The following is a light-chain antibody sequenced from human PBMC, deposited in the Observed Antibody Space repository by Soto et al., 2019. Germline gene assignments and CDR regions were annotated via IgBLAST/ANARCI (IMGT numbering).Light chain of an antibody. CDR3: QQYETFSGT. Sequence: IQMTQSPSSLSASIGDTVTITCRASQSIRTYLIWYQQKSGKAPKVLISGASALPRGVPARFSGSGSGTKFTLTIASLQPDDFATYYCQQYETFSGTFGPGTKVDIK. CDR1: QSIRTY. V-gene: IGKV1-5*01. J-gene: IGKJ1*01. CDR2: GAS.